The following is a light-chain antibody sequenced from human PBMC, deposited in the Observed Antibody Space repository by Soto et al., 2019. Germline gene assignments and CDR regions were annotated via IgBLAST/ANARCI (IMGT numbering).Light chain of an antibody. CDR2: AAS. CDR1: QSISSY. V-gene: IGKV1-39*01. J-gene: IGKJ4*01. Sequence: DIQMTQSPSSLSASVGDRVTITCRASQSISSYLNWYQKKPGKAPMLLIYAASSLQSGVPSRFSCSGSGTDFTLPISSLQPEDFATYYCQQSYSTPTFGGGTKVEIK. CDR3: QQSYSTPT.